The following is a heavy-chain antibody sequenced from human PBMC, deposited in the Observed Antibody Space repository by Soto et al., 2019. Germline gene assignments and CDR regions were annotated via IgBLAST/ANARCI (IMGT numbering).Heavy chain of an antibody. D-gene: IGHD3-9*01. CDR1: GYNFNNNW. Sequence: PGESLKISCTASGYNFNNNWIGWVRQTPGKGLELMGRIEPSDSYIDYSPSFKGHVTISSDKSIKTVYLQWGSLKASDTSMYYFAILRSLPSPIKFCNHFDYWGQGALVTFSS. CDR2: IEPSDSYI. V-gene: IGHV5-10-1*01. CDR3: AILRSLPSPIKFCNHFDY. J-gene: IGHJ4*02.